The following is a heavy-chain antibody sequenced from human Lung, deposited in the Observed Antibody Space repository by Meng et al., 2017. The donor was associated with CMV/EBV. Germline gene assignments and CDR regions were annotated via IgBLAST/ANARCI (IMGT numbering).Heavy chain of an antibody. Sequence: QVQLQESGPGLVKPSQTLSLTCTSSGGSISSGGYYWSWIRQHPGKGLEWIGYIHSSGSTYYNPSLRSRLTISVDTSKNQFSLKLSSVTAADTAVYYCARASYGSGSPLGESWFDPWGQGTLVTVSS. J-gene: IGHJ5*02. D-gene: IGHD3-10*01. V-gene: IGHV4-31*03. CDR2: IHSSGST. CDR1: GGSISSGGYY. CDR3: ARASYGSGSPLGESWFDP.